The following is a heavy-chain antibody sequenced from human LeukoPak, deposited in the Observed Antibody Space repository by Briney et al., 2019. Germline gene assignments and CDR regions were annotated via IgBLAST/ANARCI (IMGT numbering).Heavy chain of an antibody. CDR1: GGSFSGYY. V-gene: IGHV4-34*01. D-gene: IGHD1-1*01. Sequence: PSETLSLTCAVYGGSFSGYYWSWIRQPPGKRLEWFGEINHSGSTNYNPSLKSRVTISVDTSKNQLSLKLSSVTAADTAVYYCARDLNWNDAYWGQGTLVTVSS. CDR2: INHSGST. CDR3: ARDLNWNDAY. J-gene: IGHJ4*02.